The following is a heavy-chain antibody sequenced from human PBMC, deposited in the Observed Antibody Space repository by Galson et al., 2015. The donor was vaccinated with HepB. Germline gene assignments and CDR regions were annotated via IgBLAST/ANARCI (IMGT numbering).Heavy chain of an antibody. Sequence: SVKVSCKASGGTFSSYAISWVRQAPGQGLEWMGGIIPIFGTANYAQKFQGRVTITADESTSTAYMELSSLRSEDTAVYYYAREGDSSVGGAFDIWGQGTMVTVSS. CDR1: GGTFSSYA. CDR3: AREGDSSVGGAFDI. CDR2: IIPIFGTA. D-gene: IGHD3-22*01. J-gene: IGHJ3*02. V-gene: IGHV1-69*13.